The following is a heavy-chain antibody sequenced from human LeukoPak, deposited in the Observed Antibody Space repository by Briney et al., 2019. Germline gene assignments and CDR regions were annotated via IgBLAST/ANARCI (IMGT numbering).Heavy chain of an antibody. D-gene: IGHD6-19*01. V-gene: IGHV4-59*01. CDR3: AQGSGGWYYFDY. Sequence: SETLSLTCTVSGGSISSYYWSWIRQPPGKGLEWIGYIYYSGSTNYNPSLKSRVTISVDTSKNQFSLKLSSVTAADTAVYYCAQGSGGWYYFDYWGQGTLVTVSS. CDR2: IYYSGST. J-gene: IGHJ4*02. CDR1: GGSISSYY.